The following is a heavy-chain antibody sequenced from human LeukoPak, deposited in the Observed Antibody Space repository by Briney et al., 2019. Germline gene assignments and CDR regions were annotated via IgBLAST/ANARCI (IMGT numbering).Heavy chain of an antibody. Sequence: GASVTVSCKASGYTFTGYYMHWVRQVPGQGLEWMGRINPNSGGTNYAQKFQGRVTMTEDTSTDTAYMELSSLRSEDTAVYYCATDGPTIFAFDIWGQGTMVTVSS. CDR1: GYTFTGYY. CDR2: INPNSGGT. J-gene: IGHJ3*02. D-gene: IGHD3-10*02. CDR3: ATDGPTIFAFDI. V-gene: IGHV1-2*06.